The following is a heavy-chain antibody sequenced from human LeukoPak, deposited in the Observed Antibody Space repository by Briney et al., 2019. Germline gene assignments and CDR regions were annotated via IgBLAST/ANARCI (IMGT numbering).Heavy chain of an antibody. Sequence: ASVKVSCKASGGTFSSYAISWVRQAPGQGLEWMGGIIPIFGTANYAQKFQGRVTITADKSTSTAYMELSSLRSEDTAVYYCAIIGSYDYGDYYFDYWGQGTLVTVSS. V-gene: IGHV1-69*06. J-gene: IGHJ4*02. CDR1: GGTFSSYA. CDR3: AIIGSYDYGDYYFDY. D-gene: IGHD4-17*01. CDR2: IIPIFGTA.